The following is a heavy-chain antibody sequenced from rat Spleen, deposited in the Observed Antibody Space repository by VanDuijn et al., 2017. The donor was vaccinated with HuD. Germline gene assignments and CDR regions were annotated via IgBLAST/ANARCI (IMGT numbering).Heavy chain of an antibody. CDR1: GFSLTSYN. V-gene: IGHV2-45*01. J-gene: IGHJ2*01. CDR2: MWSGGST. CDR3: ARSAKYYYDGSYYYVHFDY. Sequence: QEQLKESGPGLVQPSETLTLTCTVSGFSLTSYNVHWVRQPPGKGLEWMGVMWSGGSTDYNSALKSRLSISRDTSKNQVFLKMNNLQTEETAMYFCARSAKYYYDGSYYYVHFDYWGQGVMVTVSS. D-gene: IGHD1-12*02.